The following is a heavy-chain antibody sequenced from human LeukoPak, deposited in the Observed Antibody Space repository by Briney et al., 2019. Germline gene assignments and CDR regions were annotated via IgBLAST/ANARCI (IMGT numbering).Heavy chain of an antibody. CDR2: TYYRSNWYN. CDR1: GDSVSSNSAA. V-gene: IGHV6-1*01. CDR3: ARDRISSGWYYFDY. J-gene: IGHJ4*02. D-gene: IGHD6-19*01. Sequence: SQTLSLTCAISGDSVSSNSAAWNWIRQSPSRGLEWLGRTYYRSNWYNDYEVSVKSRITINPDTSKNQFSLQPNSVTPEDTAVYYCARDRISSGWYYFDYWGQGTLVTVSS.